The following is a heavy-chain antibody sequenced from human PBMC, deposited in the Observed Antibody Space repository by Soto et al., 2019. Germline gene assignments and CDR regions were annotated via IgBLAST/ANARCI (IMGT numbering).Heavy chain of an antibody. CDR2: IYSSGST. CDR1: GGSISSYY. Sequence: SETLSLTCTVSGGSISSYYWSWIRQPPGKGLEWIGYIYSSGSTNYNPSLKSRVTISVDTSKNQFSLKLNSVTAADSVVYYCARGGSYDSSGYYNFDSWGQGTLVTVSS. J-gene: IGHJ4*02. CDR3: ARGGSYDSSGYYNFDS. D-gene: IGHD3-22*01. V-gene: IGHV4-4*09.